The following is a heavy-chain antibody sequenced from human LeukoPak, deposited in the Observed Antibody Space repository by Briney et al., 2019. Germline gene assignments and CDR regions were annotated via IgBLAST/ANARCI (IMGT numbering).Heavy chain of an antibody. Sequence: KSSETLSLTCTVSGGSISYYYWTWIRQSPGKGLDWMGQIYYTGSTYYNPSLKRRVTISVDTSRNQFSLNLTSVTAADTAVYYCARGGTYNDILSFDPWGQGTLVTVSS. V-gene: IGHV4-59*01. CDR1: GGSISYYY. D-gene: IGHD3-9*01. J-gene: IGHJ5*02. CDR2: IYYTGST. CDR3: ARGGTYNDILSFDP.